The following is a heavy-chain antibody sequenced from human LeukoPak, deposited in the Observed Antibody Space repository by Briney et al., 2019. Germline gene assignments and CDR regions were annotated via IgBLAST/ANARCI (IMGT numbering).Heavy chain of an antibody. J-gene: IGHJ6*02. Sequence: GGSLRLSCAASGFTFSSYGMHWVRQAPGKGLEWVAVIWYDGSNKYYADSVKGRFTISRDNSKNTVYLQMNSLRHEDTAEYYCAKDVQSTPYYYYGMDVWGQGTTVTVSS. CDR3: AKDVQSTPYYYYGMDV. CDR1: GFTFSSYG. CDR2: IWYDGSNK. D-gene: IGHD2-15*01. V-gene: IGHV3-30*02.